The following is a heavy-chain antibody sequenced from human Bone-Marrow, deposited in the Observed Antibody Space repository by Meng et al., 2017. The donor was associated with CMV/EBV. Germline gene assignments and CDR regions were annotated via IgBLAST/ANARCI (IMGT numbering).Heavy chain of an antibody. CDR3: ARESEWVGVFDI. Sequence: ASVKVSCKASGYTFTGYYMHWVRRAPGQGLEWMGWINPNSGGTNYAQKFQGRVTMTRDTSISTAYRGLSRLKSDDTAGYYCARESEWVGVFDIWGERPMVTFS. CDR1: GYTFTGYY. CDR2: INPNSGGT. D-gene: IGHD3-3*01. J-gene: IGHJ3*02. V-gene: IGHV1-2*02.